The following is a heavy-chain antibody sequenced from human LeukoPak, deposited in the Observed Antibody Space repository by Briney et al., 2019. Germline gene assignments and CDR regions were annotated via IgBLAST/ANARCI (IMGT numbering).Heavy chain of an antibody. CDR1: GFTFSSYW. Sequence: GGSLRLSCAASGFTFSSYWMSWVRQAPGKGLEWVGNIKQDGSEKYYVDSVKGRFTISIDNAKNSLYLQMNSLRAEDTAVYYCAREGTYYDILTGYRSRYYYYGMDVWGQGTTVTVSS. D-gene: IGHD3-9*01. CDR3: AREGTYYDILTGYRSRYYYYGMDV. V-gene: IGHV3-7*01. J-gene: IGHJ6*02. CDR2: IKQDGSEK.